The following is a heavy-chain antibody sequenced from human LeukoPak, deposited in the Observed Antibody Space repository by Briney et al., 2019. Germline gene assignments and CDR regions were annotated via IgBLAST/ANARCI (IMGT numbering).Heavy chain of an antibody. V-gene: IGHV4-61*02. Sequence: SETLSLTCTVSAGSINSGDYYWSWIRQPAGKGLEWIGRIYSPGTNYNYNPSVKSRVTISIDTSKNQFSLKLTSVTAADTAVYYCARGIGTSYHSSRDAFDIWGQGTMVTVSS. J-gene: IGHJ3*02. CDR1: AGSINSGDYY. CDR2: IYSPGTN. CDR3: ARGIGTSYHSSRDAFDI. D-gene: IGHD3-22*01.